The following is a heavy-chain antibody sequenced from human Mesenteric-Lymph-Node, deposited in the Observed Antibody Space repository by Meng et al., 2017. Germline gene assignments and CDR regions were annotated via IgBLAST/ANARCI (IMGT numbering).Heavy chain of an antibody. V-gene: IGHV3-43D*03. CDR2: ISWDGGST. Sequence: GESLKSSGAASGFTFDDYAMHWVRQAPGKGLEWVSLISWDGGSTYYADSVQARFTISRDNSKNSLYLQMNSLRAEDTALYYCAKDIGYYGSGSYYDYWGQGTLVTVSS. D-gene: IGHD3-10*01. J-gene: IGHJ4*02. CDR3: AKDIGYYGSGSYYDY. CDR1: GFTFDDYA.